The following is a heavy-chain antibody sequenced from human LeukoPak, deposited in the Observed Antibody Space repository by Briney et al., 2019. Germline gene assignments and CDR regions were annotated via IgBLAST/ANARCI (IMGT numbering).Heavy chain of an antibody. CDR3: ARGDPNRVTPADYGMDV. Sequence: PGGSLRLSCAASGFTFNTYSMNWVRQAPGKGLEWLSYISSSSTTIYYADSMKGRFTISRDNAQGSLYLQMNGLRAEDTAVYYCARGDPNRVTPADYGMDVWGQGTTVTVSS. J-gene: IGHJ6*02. D-gene: IGHD1-14*01. V-gene: IGHV3-48*01. CDR2: ISSSSTTI. CDR1: GFTFNTYS.